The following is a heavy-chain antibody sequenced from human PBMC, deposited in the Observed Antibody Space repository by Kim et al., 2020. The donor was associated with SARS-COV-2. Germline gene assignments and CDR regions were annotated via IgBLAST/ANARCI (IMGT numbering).Heavy chain of an antibody. CDR3: ARGGKTAAGTPLFY. J-gene: IGHJ4*02. D-gene: IGHD6-13*01. CDR2: ISAYNGNT. Sequence: ASVKVSCKASGYTFTNYGFTWVRQAPGQGLECMGWISAYNGNTNYAQNLQGRITTTTDTSTSTAYMELRSLRSDDTAVYYCARGGKTAAGTPLFYWGQGTLVTVSS. V-gene: IGHV1-18*01. CDR1: GYTFTNYG.